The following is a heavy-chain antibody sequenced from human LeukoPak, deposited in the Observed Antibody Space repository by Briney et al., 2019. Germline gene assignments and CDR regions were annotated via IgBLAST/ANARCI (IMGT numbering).Heavy chain of an antibody. J-gene: IGHJ5*02. CDR1: GGSISSYY. CDR3: AREGSVRATRNWFDP. CDR2: IYTSGRT. V-gene: IGHV4-4*07. D-gene: IGHD1-26*01. Sequence: SETLSLTCTVSGGSISSYYWSWIRQPAGKGLEWIGRIYTSGRTNYNPSLKRRVTMSVDTSKHQFSLKLSSVTAEDTAAYYCAREGSVRATRNWFDPWGQGTLVAVSS.